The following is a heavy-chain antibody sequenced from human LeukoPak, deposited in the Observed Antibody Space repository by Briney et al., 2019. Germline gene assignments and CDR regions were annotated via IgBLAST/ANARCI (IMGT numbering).Heavy chain of an antibody. Sequence: ASVKVSCKASGGTFSSYAISWVRQAPGQGLEWMGGIIPIFGTANYAQKFEGRVTITADESTSTAYVEPSSLKSDDTAVYYCARSDCSSTSCYTSYCYGMDVWGQGTTVTVSS. D-gene: IGHD2-2*02. CDR3: ARSDCSSTSCYTSYCYGMDV. V-gene: IGHV1-69*13. CDR1: GGTFSSYA. CDR2: IIPIFGTA. J-gene: IGHJ6*02.